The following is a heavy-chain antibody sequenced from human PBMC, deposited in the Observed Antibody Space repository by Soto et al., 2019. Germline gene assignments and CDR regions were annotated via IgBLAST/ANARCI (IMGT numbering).Heavy chain of an antibody. CDR1: GFTFSSYA. Sequence: EVQLLESGGGLVQPGGSLRLSCAASGFTFSSYAMSWVRQAPGKGLEWVSASSGSGGSTYYADSVKGRFTISRDNSKNTLYLQMNSLRAEDTAVYYCAKETYYYDSSGYSTNWYFDLWGRGTLVTVSS. J-gene: IGHJ2*01. D-gene: IGHD3-22*01. CDR3: AKETYYYDSSGYSTNWYFDL. V-gene: IGHV3-23*01. CDR2: SSGSGGST.